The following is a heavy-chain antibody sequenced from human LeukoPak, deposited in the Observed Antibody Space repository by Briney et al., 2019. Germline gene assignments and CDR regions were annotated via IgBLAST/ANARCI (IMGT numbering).Heavy chain of an antibody. CDR3: ARDDCSGGSCYPGEGYYYYYYGMDV. Sequence: SVKVSCKASGGTFSSYAISWVQQAPGQGLEWMGGIIPIFGTANYAQKFQGRVTITADESTSTAYMELSSLRSEDTAVYYRARDDCSGGSCYPGEGYYYYYYGMDVWGQGTTVTVSS. CDR1: GGTFSSYA. V-gene: IGHV1-69*13. J-gene: IGHJ6*02. CDR2: IIPIFGTA. D-gene: IGHD2-15*01.